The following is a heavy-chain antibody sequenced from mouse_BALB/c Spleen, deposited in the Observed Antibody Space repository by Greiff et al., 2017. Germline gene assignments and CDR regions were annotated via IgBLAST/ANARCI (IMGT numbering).Heavy chain of an antibody. J-gene: IGHJ4*01. Sequence: EVKLEESGPGLVKPSQSLSLTCTVTGYSITSDYAWNWIRQFPGNKLEWMGYISYSGSTSYNPSLKSRISITRDTSKNQFFLQLNSVTTEDTATYYCARMEPITTGAMDYWGQGTSVTVSS. V-gene: IGHV3-2*02. D-gene: IGHD1-2*01. CDR2: ISYSGST. CDR3: ARMEPITTGAMDY. CDR1: GYSITSDYA.